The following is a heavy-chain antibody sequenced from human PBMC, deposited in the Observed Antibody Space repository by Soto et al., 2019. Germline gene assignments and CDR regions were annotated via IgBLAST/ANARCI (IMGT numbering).Heavy chain of an antibody. CDR2: IYYSGST. Sequence: SETLSLTCTVSGGSISSGDYYWSWIRQPPGKGLEWIGYIYYSGSTYYNPSLKSRVTISVDTSKNQFSLKLSSVTAADTAVYYCARDGDDSSGYYHGSNYFDYWGQGTLVTVSS. CDR1: GGSISSGDYY. D-gene: IGHD3-22*01. V-gene: IGHV4-30-4*01. J-gene: IGHJ4*02. CDR3: ARDGDDSSGYYHGSNYFDY.